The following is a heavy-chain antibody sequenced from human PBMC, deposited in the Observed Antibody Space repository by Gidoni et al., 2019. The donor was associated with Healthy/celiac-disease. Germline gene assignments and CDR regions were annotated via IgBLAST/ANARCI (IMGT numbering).Heavy chain of an antibody. Sequence: EVQLVQSGAEVKKPGESLRISCKGSGYSFTSYWISWVRQMPGKGRGWMGRIDPSDSYTNYSPSFQGHVTISADKSISTAYLQWSSLKASDTAMYYCARRGQLATGGEGGYYYYYGMDVWGQGTTVTVSS. D-gene: IGHD6-13*01. V-gene: IGHV5-10-1*01. CDR2: IDPSDSYT. CDR3: ARRGQLATGGEGGYYYYYGMDV. CDR1: GYSFTSYW. J-gene: IGHJ6*02.